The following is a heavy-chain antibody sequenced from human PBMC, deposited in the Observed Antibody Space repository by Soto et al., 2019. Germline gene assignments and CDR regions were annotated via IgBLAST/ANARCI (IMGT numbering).Heavy chain of an antibody. J-gene: IGHJ6*02. CDR2: IDSNGGT. Sequence: PSETLSLTCTVSGGSMISYYWSWLRQPPGRRLEWIGYIDSNGGTSYNPSLQSRVTISVDRSKNQFSLKLSSVTAADTAVYYCARVTGHYYYGMDVWGQGTTVTVSS. CDR3: ARVTGHYYYGMDV. D-gene: IGHD3-10*01. CDR1: GGSMISYY. V-gene: IGHV4-59*12.